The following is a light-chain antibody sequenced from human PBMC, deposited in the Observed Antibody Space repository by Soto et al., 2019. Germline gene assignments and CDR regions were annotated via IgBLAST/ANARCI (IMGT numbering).Light chain of an antibody. CDR3: SSYTTTTRL. CDR1: SSDIGSNNY. V-gene: IGLV2-14*01. CDR2: EVS. J-gene: IGLJ3*02. Sequence: QSVLTQPASVSGSPGQSITISCTGTSSDIGSNNYVSWFQQRPGKAPTLIIYEVSKRPSGVSNHFSGSKSGNTASLTISGLLPEDEAEYYCSSYTTTTRLFGGGTKVTVL.